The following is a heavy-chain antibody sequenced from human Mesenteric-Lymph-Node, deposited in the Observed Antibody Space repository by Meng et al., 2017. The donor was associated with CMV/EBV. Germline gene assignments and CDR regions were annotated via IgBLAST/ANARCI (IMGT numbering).Heavy chain of an antibody. D-gene: IGHD3-3*01. CDR1: TYTLTSYS. Sequence: ASVKVSCKASTYTLTSYSVSWVRQAPGQGLEWMGCFQGRVTMATDTSTSTAYMGSLRSDDTAVYYCARVLRPVYDFWSGYQEKWPDYWGQGTLVTVSS. CDR3: ARVLRPVYDFWSGYQEKWPDY. V-gene: IGHV1-18*01. J-gene: IGHJ4*02.